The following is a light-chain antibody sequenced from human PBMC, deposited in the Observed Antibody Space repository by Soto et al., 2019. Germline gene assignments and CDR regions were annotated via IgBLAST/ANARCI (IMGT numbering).Light chain of an antibody. J-gene: IGKJ1*01. Sequence: DIPMTQSPSSLSASVGDRVTITCRASQRISSLLNWYQQKPGKAPKLLIYGASNLQSGVPSRFSGSGFWTDFTRTISSLPPEDFATYYCEQCYNTPRTFGQGTKVEFK. CDR3: EQCYNTPRT. CDR1: QRISSL. CDR2: GAS. V-gene: IGKV1-39*01.